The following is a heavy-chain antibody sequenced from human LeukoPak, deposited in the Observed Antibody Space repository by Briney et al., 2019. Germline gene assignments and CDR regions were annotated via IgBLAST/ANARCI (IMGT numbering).Heavy chain of an antibody. J-gene: IGHJ5*02. D-gene: IGHD3-22*01. V-gene: IGHV4-61*02. CDR3: ARDRYDSVYNWFDP. CDR2: IYSSGST. CDR1: GGSISSGGYY. Sequence: NPSETLSLTCTVSGGSISSGGYYWSWIRQPAGKGLEWIGRIYSSGSTNYNPSLKSRVTMSVDTSKNQFSLKLTSVTAADTAVYYCARDRYDSVYNWFDPWGQGTLVTVSS.